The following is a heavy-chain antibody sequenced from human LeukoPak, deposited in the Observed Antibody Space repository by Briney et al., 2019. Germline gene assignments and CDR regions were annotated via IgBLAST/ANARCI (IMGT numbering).Heavy chain of an antibody. Sequence: GGSLRLSCAASGFSFSSYTMSWVRQAPGKGLEWVSIISSSSSYIYYADSVKGRFTISRDNAKNALYLQMNSLRVEDTAVYYCARDGRCGGDCYASWGQGTLVTVSS. J-gene: IGHJ4*02. V-gene: IGHV3-21*01. CDR2: ISSSSSYI. CDR3: ARDGRCGGDCYAS. D-gene: IGHD2-21*02. CDR1: GFSFSSYT.